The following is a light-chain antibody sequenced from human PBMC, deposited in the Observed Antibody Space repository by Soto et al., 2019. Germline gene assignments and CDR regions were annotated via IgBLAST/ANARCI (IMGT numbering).Light chain of an antibody. J-gene: IGKJ5*01. CDR2: DAS. CDR1: QSVSSN. CDR3: QQYHNWPIT. Sequence: MTQSPASRAVAAGESATSSCRASQSVSSNLAWHQQKPGQAPKLLMYDASTRATGVSARFSGSGSGTEFTLTISSLQSEDFAVYYCQQYHNWPITFGQGTRLEI. V-gene: IGKV3-15*01.